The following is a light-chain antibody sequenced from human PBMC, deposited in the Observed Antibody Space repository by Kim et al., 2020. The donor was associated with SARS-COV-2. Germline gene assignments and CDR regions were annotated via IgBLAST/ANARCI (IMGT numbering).Light chain of an antibody. J-gene: IGKJ4*01. Sequence: SVGDRVTITCQASQDISNYLYWYQQKPGKAPKLLIYDASNLETGVPSRFSGSGSGTDFTFTISSLQPEDIATYYCQQYDNLPPLTFGGGTKVDIK. CDR2: DAS. V-gene: IGKV1-33*01. CDR1: QDISNY. CDR3: QQYDNLPPLT.